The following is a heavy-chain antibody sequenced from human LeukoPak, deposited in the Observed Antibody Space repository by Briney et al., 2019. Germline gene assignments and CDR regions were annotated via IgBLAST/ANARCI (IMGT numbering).Heavy chain of an antibody. D-gene: IGHD6-19*01. V-gene: IGHV5-51*01. CDR1: GYSFTSYW. J-gene: IGHJ4*02. Sequence: GESLKISCKGSGYSFTSYWIGWVRQMPGKGLEWMGIIYPGDPDTRYSPSFQGQVTISADKSISTAYLQWSSLKASDTAMYYCARAHSGYSSGWTGAFDYWGQGTLVTVSS. CDR2: IYPGDPDT. CDR3: ARAHSGYSSGWTGAFDY.